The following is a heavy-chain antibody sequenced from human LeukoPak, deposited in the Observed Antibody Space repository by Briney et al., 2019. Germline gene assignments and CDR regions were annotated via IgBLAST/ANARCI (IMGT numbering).Heavy chain of an antibody. Sequence: ASVKVSCKASGYSFTGYYIHWVRQAPGQGLEWMGWINPDGDVTKSAQKFQGRVTMTTDKSINTVFMELSGLTSDDTALYYCARGPNHYYYMDFWGKGTRSPSP. D-gene: IGHD2-8*01. CDR3: ARGPNHYYYMDF. CDR1: GYSFTGYY. J-gene: IGHJ6*03. V-gene: IGHV1-2*02. CDR2: INPDGDVT.